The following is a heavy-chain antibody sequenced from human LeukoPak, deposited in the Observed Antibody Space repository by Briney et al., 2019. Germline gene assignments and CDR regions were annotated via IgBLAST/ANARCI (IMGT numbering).Heavy chain of an antibody. CDR1: GFTFSDFW. CDR2: IKEDGSET. V-gene: IGHV3-7*01. J-gene: IGHJ4*02. Sequence: GGSLRLSCAASGFTFSDFWMSWVRQAPGKGLEWVANIKEDGSETYYVDSVKGRFTVSRDNAKNSVYLQMNSLRVNDTTVYYCVRGAEGYWGQGTLVTVSS. CDR3: VRGAEGY.